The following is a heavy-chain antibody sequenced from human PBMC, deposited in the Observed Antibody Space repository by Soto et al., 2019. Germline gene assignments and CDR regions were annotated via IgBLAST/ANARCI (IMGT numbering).Heavy chain of an antibody. J-gene: IGHJ4*02. CDR3: ARLVDGYPGY. CDR2: IFPGDSDT. Sequence: KVYCKASGYTFTSYGISWVRQAPVQGLEWMGLIFPGDSDTRYSPSFQGQVTISADKSISTAFLQWSSLEASDTAMYYCARLVDGYPGYWGQGTLVTVSS. CDR1: GYTFTSYG. V-gene: IGHV5-51*01. D-gene: IGHD5-12*01.